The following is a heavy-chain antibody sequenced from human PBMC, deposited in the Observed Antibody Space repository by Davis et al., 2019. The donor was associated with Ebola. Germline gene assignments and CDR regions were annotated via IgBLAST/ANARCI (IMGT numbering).Heavy chain of an antibody. CDR1: CCAFSSYA. V-gene: IGHV1-69*13. CDR3: ASYNWEVAGARYWYFDL. Sequence: SSVTVSCKDSCCAFSSYATIWLRHVPGLGPEWLGGIIPFFGTANYPQKFQGRVKITADESTSTAYMELSSLRSEDTAVYYCASYNWEVAGARYWYFDLWGRGTLVTVSS. J-gene: IGHJ2*01. D-gene: IGHD6-19*01. CDR2: IIPFFGTA.